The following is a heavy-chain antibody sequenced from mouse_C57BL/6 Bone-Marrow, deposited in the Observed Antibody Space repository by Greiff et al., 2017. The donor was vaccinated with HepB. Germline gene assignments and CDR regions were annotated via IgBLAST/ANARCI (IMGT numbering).Heavy chain of an antibody. J-gene: IGHJ1*03. CDR2: FYPGSGSI. CDR1: GYTFTEYT. CDR3: ARHEGWGWLLRTAYWYFDV. Sequence: VQLQQSGAELVKPGASVKLSCKASGYTFTEYTIHWVKQRSGQGLEWIGWFYPGSGSIKYNEKFKDKATLTADKSSSTVYMELSRLTSEDSAVYFCARHEGWGWLLRTAYWYFDVWGTGTTVTVSS. V-gene: IGHV1-62-2*01. D-gene: IGHD2-3*01.